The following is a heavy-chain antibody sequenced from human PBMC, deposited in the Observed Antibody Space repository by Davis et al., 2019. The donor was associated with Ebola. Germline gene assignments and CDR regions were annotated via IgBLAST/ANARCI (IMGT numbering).Heavy chain of an antibody. CDR1: GGTFSNYA. J-gene: IGHJ5*02. V-gene: IGHV1-69*13. CDR2: IIPIFGTI. Sequence: SVKVSCKASGGTFSNYAINWVRQAPGQGLEWMGGIIPIFGTINFARKFQGRVTITADESTSTVYMELSSLSSEDTAVYYCTRAPPGSNWNYGGNWFDPWGQGTLVTVSS. CDR3: TRAPPGSNWNYGGNWFDP. D-gene: IGHD1-7*01.